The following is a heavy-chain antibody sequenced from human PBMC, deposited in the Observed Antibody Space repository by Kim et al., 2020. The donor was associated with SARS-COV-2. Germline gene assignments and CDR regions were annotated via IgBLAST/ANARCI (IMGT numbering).Heavy chain of an antibody. D-gene: IGHD6-13*01. Sequence: NYAQKLQGRGTMTTDTSTSTAYMELRSLRSDDTAVYYCARVGSSSRPFDYWGQGTLVTVSS. CDR3: ARVGSSSRPFDY. J-gene: IGHJ4*02. V-gene: IGHV1-18*01.